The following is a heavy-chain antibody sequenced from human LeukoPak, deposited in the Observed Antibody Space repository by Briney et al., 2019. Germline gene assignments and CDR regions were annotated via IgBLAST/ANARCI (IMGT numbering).Heavy chain of an antibody. D-gene: IGHD1-1*01. CDR1: GSTFSSYG. V-gene: IGHV3-33*01. Sequence: GRSLRLSCAASGSTFSSYGMHWVRQAPGKGLEWVAVIWYDGSNKYYADSVKGRFTISRDNSKNTLYLQMNSLRAEDTAVYYCARDPPVWNAFDYWGQGTLVTVSS. J-gene: IGHJ4*02. CDR3: ARDPPVWNAFDY. CDR2: IWYDGSNK.